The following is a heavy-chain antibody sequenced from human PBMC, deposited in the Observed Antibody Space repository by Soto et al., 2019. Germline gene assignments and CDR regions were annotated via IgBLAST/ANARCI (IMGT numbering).Heavy chain of an antibody. CDR1: GFTFDDYG. CDR2: INWNGGST. J-gene: IGHJ4*02. Sequence: EVPLVESGGGVVRPGGSLRLSCAASGFTFDDYGMSWVRQAPGKGLEWVSGINWNGGSTGYADSVKGRFTISRDNAKNSLYLQMNSLRAEDTALYYCARDSGYSYGTGKDYFDYWGQGTLVTVSS. D-gene: IGHD5-18*01. V-gene: IGHV3-20*04. CDR3: ARDSGYSYGTGKDYFDY.